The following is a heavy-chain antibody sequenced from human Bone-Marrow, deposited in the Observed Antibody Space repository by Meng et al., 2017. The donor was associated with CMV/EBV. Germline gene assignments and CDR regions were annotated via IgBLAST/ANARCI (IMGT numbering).Heavy chain of an antibody. CDR1: GFTFRSYS. Sequence: GGSLRLSCAASGFTFRSYSMNWVRQTPGKGQEWVAVISYDGSIKYDGDYVKGRITIYRDNSKNTVYLQVESLRNEDSAVYYCSRDDGRFGEFLKYYYGMDVWGQGTTVTVSS. D-gene: IGHD3-10*01. CDR2: ISYDGSIK. J-gene: IGHJ6*02. CDR3: SRDDGRFGEFLKYYYGMDV. V-gene: IGHV3-30*04.